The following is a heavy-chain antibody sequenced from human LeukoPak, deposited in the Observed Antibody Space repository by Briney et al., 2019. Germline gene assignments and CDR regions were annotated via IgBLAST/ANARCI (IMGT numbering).Heavy chain of an antibody. J-gene: IGHJ3*02. CDR1: GFTFSTYW. CDR2: INSDGS. V-gene: IGHV3-74*01. Sequence: GGSLRLSCVASGFTFSTYWMHWVRQAPGKGLVWVSRINSDGSNTDSVKGRFTISRDNAKNTLYLQMNSLRAEDTALYYCARGGYSSTWLYAFDIWGQGTMVTVSS. CDR3: ARGGYSSTWLYAFDI. D-gene: IGHD6-13*01.